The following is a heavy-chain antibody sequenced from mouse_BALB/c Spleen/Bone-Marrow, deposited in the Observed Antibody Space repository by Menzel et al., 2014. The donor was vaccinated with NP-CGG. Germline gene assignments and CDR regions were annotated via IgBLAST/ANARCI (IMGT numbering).Heavy chain of an antibody. CDR2: IYPGSGNT. D-gene: IGHD3-2*01. CDR3: ASERQLGLRFYYFDY. Sequence: QVQLKESGPELVKPGASVKISCKASGYTFTDYYINWVKQKPGQGLEWIGWIYPGSGNTKYNEKFKGKATLTVDTSSSTAYMQLSSLTSEDTAVYFCASERQLGLRFYYFDYWGQGTTLTVSS. CDR1: GYTFTDYY. V-gene: IGHV1-84*02. J-gene: IGHJ2*01.